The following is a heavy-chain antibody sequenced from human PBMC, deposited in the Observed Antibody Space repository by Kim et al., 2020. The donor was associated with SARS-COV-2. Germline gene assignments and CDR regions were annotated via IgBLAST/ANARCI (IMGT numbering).Heavy chain of an antibody. D-gene: IGHD3-10*01. CDR3: TTASITMVRGVII. CDR1: GFTFSNAW. J-gene: IGHJ4*02. CDR2: IKSKTDGGTT. V-gene: IGHV3-15*01. Sequence: GGSLRLSCAASGFTFSNAWMSWVRQAPGKGLEWVGRIKSKTDGGTTDYAAPVKGRFTISRDDSKNTLYLQMNSLKTEDTAVYYCTTASITMVRGVIIWGQGTLVTVSS.